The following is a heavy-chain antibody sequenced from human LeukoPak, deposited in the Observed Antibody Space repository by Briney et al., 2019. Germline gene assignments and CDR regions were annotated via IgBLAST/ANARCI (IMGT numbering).Heavy chain of an antibody. D-gene: IGHD5-12*01. CDR2: IWYDGSNK. CDR1: GFTFSSYG. V-gene: IGHV3-33*01. CDR3: ARFPRDPWRFDY. Sequence: PGGSLRLSCAASGFTFSSYGMHWVRQAPGKGLGWVAVIWYDGSNKYYADSVKGRFTISRDNTKNSLYLQMNSLRAEDTAVYYCARFPRDPWRFDYWGQGTLVTVSS. J-gene: IGHJ4*02.